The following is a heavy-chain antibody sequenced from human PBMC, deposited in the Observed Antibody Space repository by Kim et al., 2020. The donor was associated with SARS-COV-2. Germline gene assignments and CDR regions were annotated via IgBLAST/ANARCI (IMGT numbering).Heavy chain of an antibody. J-gene: IGHJ4*02. V-gene: IGHV3-74*01. CDR3: ARDPYYYDSSGYFAY. D-gene: IGHD3-22*01. CDR1: GFTFSSYL. CDR2: INSDGSST. Sequence: GGSLRLSCAASGFTFSSYLMHWVRQAPGKGLVWVSRINSDGSSTSYADSVKGRFTISRDNAKNTLYLQMNSLRAEDTAVYYCARDPYYYDSSGYFAYWGQGTLVTVSS.